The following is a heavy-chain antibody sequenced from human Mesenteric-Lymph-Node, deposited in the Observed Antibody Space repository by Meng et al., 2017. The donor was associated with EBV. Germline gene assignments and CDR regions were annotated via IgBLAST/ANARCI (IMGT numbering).Heavy chain of an antibody. CDR2: INTDTGIP. D-gene: IGHD1-26*01. CDR3: ARDSGTYYYYFDY. CDR1: GSTFTNYA. J-gene: IGHJ4*02. V-gene: IGHV7-4-1*02. Sequence: QVQLVQSGSELMEPGAAVKVSCKAFGSTFTNYAMNWVRQAPGQGLEWMGWINTDTGIPTYAQGFTGRFVFSLDTSVSTAYLQISSLKAEDTAVYYCARDSGTYYYYFDYWGQGTLVTASS.